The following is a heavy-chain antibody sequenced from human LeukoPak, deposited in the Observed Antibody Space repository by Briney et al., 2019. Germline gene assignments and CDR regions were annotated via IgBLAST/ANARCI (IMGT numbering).Heavy chain of an antibody. D-gene: IGHD3-22*01. CDR3: AKDGESSGYYYGEVDY. J-gene: IGHJ4*02. CDR2: ISGSGGST. V-gene: IGHV3-23*01. CDR1: GFTFSSYA. Sequence: GGSLRLSRAASGFTFSSYAMSWVRQAPGKGLEWVSAISGSGGSTYYADSVKGRFTISRDNSKNTLYLQMNSLRAEDTAVYYCAKDGESSGYYYGEVDYWGQGTLVTVSS.